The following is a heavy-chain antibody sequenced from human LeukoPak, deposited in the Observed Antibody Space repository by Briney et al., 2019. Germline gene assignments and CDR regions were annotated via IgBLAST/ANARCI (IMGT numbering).Heavy chain of an antibody. J-gene: IGHJ4*02. V-gene: IGHV5-51*01. CDR2: IYPGDSDT. CDR1: GYSFTSYW. Sequence: GGSLRLSCKGSGYSFTSYWIGWVRQMPGKGLEWMGIIYPGDSDTRYSPSFQGQVTISADKSISTAYLQWSSLKASETAMYYCASLGPYCGGDCPFDYWGQGTLVTVSS. D-gene: IGHD2-21*02. CDR3: ASLGPYCGGDCPFDY.